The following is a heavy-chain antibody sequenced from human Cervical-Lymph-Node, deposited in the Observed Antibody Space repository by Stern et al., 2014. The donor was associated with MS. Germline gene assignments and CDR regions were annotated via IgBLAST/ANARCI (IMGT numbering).Heavy chain of an antibody. V-gene: IGHV4-39*01. CDR3: ARLPNHRAWDY. CDR1: GGSISSSDYY. CDR2: IYYSGST. J-gene: IGHJ4*02. Sequence: QVQLQESGPGLVKPSETLSLTCTVSGGSISSSDYYWGWIRQPPGKGLEWIGSIYYSGSTYYNPSLKSRVTISIDTSKNQFSLKLSSVTATDTAVYYCARLPNHRAWDYWGQGTLVTVSS. D-gene: IGHD1-14*01.